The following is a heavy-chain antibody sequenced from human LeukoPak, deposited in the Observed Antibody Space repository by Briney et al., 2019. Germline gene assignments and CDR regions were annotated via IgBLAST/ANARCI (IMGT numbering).Heavy chain of an antibody. CDR1: GVSVDDYY. D-gene: IGHD4-17*01. CDR2: INHSGYT. CDR3: TRMTTGHDY. J-gene: IGHJ4*02. Sequence: SETLSLTCAVSGVSVDDYYWSWVRQTPGKGLEWIGEINHSGYTNDSPSLKSRVTLSIDTSRKQFSLNLRSVTVADAGIYYCTRMTTGHDYWGQGTLVTVSS. V-gene: IGHV4-34*01.